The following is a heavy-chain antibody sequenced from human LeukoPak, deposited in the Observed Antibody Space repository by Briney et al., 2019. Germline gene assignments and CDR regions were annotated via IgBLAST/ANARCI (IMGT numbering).Heavy chain of an antibody. CDR3: ATYDSSGYYGY. D-gene: IGHD3-22*01. CDR1: GYTFTSYG. Sequence: VASVTVSCKASGYTFTSYGISWVRQAPGQGLEWMGWISAYNGNTNYAQKLQGRVTMTTDTSTSTAYMELRSLRSDDTAVYYCATYDSSGYYGYWGQGTLVTVSS. V-gene: IGHV1-18*01. J-gene: IGHJ4*02. CDR2: ISAYNGNT.